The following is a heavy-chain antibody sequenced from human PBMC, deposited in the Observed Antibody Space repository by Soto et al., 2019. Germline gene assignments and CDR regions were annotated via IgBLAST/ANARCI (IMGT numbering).Heavy chain of an antibody. CDR3: ARAMIVVVTLVDY. Sequence: NPSETLSLTCAVSGYSISSGYYWGWIRQPPGKGLEWIGSIYHSGSTYYNPSLKSRVTISVDTSKNQFSLKLSFVTAADTAVYYCARAMIVVVTLVDYWGQGTLVTVSS. J-gene: IGHJ4*02. V-gene: IGHV4-38-2*01. CDR2: IYHSGST. CDR1: GYSISSGYY. D-gene: IGHD3-22*01.